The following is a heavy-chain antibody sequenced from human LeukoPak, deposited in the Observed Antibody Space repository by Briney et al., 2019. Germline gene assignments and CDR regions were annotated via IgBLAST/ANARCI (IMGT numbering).Heavy chain of an antibody. CDR2: ISWNSGSI. Sequence: GGSLRLSCAASGFTFDDYAMHWVRQAPGKGLEWVSGISWNSGSIGYADSVKGRFTISRDNAKNSLYLQMNSLRAEDTAVYYCAKDLHLDYYYMDVWGKGTTVTVSS. CDR3: AKDLHLDYYYMDV. CDR1: GFTFDDYA. D-gene: IGHD3-3*02. V-gene: IGHV3-9*01. J-gene: IGHJ6*03.